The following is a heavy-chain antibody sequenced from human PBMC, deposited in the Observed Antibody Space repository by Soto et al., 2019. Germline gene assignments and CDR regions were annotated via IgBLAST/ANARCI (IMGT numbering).Heavy chain of an antibody. V-gene: IGHV3-7*01. J-gene: IGHJ6*02. Sequence: GSLRLSCAASGFTFGSYWMSWVRQAPGKGLEWLATIKWDASEKKYVDSVKGRFTMSRDNAKNSLYLQMGSLRAEDTAVYYCARDAGIYCSSTSCYHYYYYYGMDVWGQGTTVTVSS. CDR1: GFTFGSYW. D-gene: IGHD2-2*01. CDR2: IKWDASEK. CDR3: ARDAGIYCSSTSCYHYYYYYGMDV.